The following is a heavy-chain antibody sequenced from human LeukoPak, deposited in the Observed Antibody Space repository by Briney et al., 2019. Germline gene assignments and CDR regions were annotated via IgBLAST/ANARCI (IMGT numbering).Heavy chain of an antibody. V-gene: IGHV3-21*06. D-gene: IGHD5-18*01. J-gene: IGHJ4*02. CDR1: GFTFSSYS. Sequence: GGSLRLSCAASGFTFSSYSMNWVRQAPGKGLEWVSSISSSSSYIYYADSVKGRFTISRDNAKNSLYLQMNSLRAEGTAVYYCARVDTATSFDYWGQGTLVTVSS. CDR3: ARVDTATSFDY. CDR2: ISSSSSYI.